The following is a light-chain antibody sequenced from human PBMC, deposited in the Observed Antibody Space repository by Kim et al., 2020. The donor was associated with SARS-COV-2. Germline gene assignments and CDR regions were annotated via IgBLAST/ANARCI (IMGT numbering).Light chain of an antibody. Sequence: QPVLTQPPSAYGTPGQRVTISCSGSSSNIGSNTVNWYQQVPGTAPKLLIYSDNQRPSGVPDRFSGSKSGTSASLAISGLQSEDEADYYCAAWDDSLPEGVFGGGTKLTVL. J-gene: IGLJ3*02. CDR1: SSNIGSNT. CDR3: AAWDDSLPEGV. CDR2: SDN. V-gene: IGLV1-44*01.